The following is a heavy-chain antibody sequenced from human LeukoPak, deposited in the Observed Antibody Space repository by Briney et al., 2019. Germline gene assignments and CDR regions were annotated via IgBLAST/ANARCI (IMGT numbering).Heavy chain of an antibody. CDR3: GRVHEGSVYRPTGY. D-gene: IGHD5/OR15-5a*01. CDR2: MKKDGSDE. J-gene: IGHJ4*02. CDR1: GFSFSDYW. V-gene: IGHV3-7*01. Sequence: PGGSLRLSCAASGFSFSDYWMSWVRQAPGKGLEWVASMKKDGSDEKYVDSVRGRFTISRDNAKNLLFLQMNSLRAEDTAVYFCGRVHEGSVYRPTGYWGQGTLVTVSS.